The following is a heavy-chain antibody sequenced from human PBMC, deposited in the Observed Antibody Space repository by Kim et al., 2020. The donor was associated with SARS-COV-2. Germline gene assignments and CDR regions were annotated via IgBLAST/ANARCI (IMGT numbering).Heavy chain of an antibody. CDR2: T. Sequence: TYYNPSLKSRVTISVDTSKNQFSLKLSSVTAADTAVYYCVRGGEYDAFDIWGQGTMVTVSS. J-gene: IGHJ3*02. V-gene: IGHV4-39*07. CDR3: VRGGEYDAFDI. D-gene: IGHD2-21*01.